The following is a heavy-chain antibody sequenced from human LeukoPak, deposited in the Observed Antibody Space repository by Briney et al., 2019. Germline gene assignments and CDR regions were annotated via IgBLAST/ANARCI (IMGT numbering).Heavy chain of an antibody. Sequence: SETLSLTCTVSGGSVSSGGYYWSWIRQPPGKGLEWIGSIYYSGSTYYNPSLKSRVTISVDTSKNQFSLKLSSVTAADTAVYYCARRPLGYYGGPYWYFDLWGRGTLVTVSS. J-gene: IGHJ2*01. D-gene: IGHD3-22*01. CDR1: GGSVSSGGYY. V-gene: IGHV4-39*01. CDR3: ARRPLGYYGGPYWYFDL. CDR2: IYYSGST.